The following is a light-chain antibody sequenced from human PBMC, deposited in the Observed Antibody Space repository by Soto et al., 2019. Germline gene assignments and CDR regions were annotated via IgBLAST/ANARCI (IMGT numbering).Light chain of an antibody. V-gene: IGLV4-69*01. CDR3: QTWGSGIVV. J-gene: IGLJ2*01. Sequence: QLVLTQSPSASASLGASVKLTCTLSSGHSNYAIAWHQQQSEKGPRYLMKLNSDGSHSKGDGIPDRFLGSSSGAERYLTISSLQSEDEYDYYCQTWGSGIVVFGGGTKLTVL. CDR1: SGHSNYA. CDR2: LNSDGSH.